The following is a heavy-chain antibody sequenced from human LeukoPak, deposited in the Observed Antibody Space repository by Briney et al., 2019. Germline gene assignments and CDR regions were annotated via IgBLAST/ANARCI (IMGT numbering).Heavy chain of an antibody. J-gene: IGHJ6*02. CDR1: GFTFSSYA. D-gene: IGHD6-13*01. CDR2: ISGSGGST. Sequence: GGSLRLSCAASGFTFSSYAMSWVRQAPGKGLEWVSAISGSGGSTYYADSVKGQFTISRDNSKNTLYLQMSSLRAEDTAAYFCARGGILYGLDVWGQGTTVTVSS. V-gene: IGHV3-23*01. CDR3: ARGGILYGLDV.